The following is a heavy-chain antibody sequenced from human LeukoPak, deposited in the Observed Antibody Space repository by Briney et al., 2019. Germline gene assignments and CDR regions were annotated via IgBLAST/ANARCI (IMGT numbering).Heavy chain of an antibody. CDR1: GFTFSSYS. Sequence: AGSLRLSCAASGFTFSSYSMNWVRQAPGKGLEWVSSISSSSSYIYYADSVKGRFTISRDNAKNTVYLQMNSLRAEDTAVYYCARAPYGSGTNGMDVWGQGTTVTVS. CDR3: ARAPYGSGTNGMDV. V-gene: IGHV3-21*01. J-gene: IGHJ6*02. D-gene: IGHD3-10*01. CDR2: ISSSSSYI.